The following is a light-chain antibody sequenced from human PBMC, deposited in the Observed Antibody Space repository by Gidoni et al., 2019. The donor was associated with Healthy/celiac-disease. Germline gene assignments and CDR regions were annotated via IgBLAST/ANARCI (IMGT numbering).Light chain of an antibody. CDR2: EDS. Sequence: SYALTQPPSLSVSTGQTARITCSGDALPKKYAYWYQQKSGQAPVLVIYEDSKRPSGIPERFSGSSSGTMATLTISGAQVEDEADYYCYSTDSSGNHRVFGGGTKLTVL. J-gene: IGLJ3*02. CDR3: YSTDSSGNHRV. V-gene: IGLV3-10*01. CDR1: ALPKKY.